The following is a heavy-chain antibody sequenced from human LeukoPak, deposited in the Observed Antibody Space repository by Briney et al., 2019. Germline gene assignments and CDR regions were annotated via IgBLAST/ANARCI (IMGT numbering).Heavy chain of an antibody. V-gene: IGHV3-30-3*01. CDR3: ARSDY. CDR2: ISYDGSNK. J-gene: IGHJ4*02. Sequence: GGSLRLSCAASGFTFSSYAMHWVRQAPGKGLEWVAVISYDGSNKYYADSVRGRFTISRDNSKNTLYLQMNSLRAEDTAVYYCARSDYWGQGTLVTDSS. CDR1: GFTFSSYA.